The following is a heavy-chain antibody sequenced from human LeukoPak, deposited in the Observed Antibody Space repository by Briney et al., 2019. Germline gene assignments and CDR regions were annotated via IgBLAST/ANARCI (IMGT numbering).Heavy chain of an antibody. CDR1: GLSLNCCA. J-gene: IGHJ4*02. Sequence: GGSLRLSCAPSGLSLNCCAISGLRQAPGKGLEWVSAISGSGGSTYYADSVKGRFPISRDNSKNTLHLQMNSLRAEDTAVYYWAKLPTVTTLNDYWGQGTLVTVSS. D-gene: IGHD4-17*01. V-gene: IGHV3-23*01. CDR3: AKLPTVTTLNDY. CDR2: ISGSGGST.